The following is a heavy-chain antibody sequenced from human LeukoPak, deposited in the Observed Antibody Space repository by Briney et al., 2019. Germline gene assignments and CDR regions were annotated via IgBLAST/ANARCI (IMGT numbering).Heavy chain of an antibody. CDR3: ARGQTARD. Sequence: GGSLRLSCAASGFTFSSYAMSWVRQAPGKGLEWVSVIYSGGNAYYADYVKGRFTMSRDNSKNTVYLQMESLRPEDTSIYYCARGQTARDWGQGTQVTVSS. CDR1: GFTFSSYA. D-gene: IGHD6-6*01. CDR2: IYSGGNA. V-gene: IGHV3-66*02. J-gene: IGHJ4*02.